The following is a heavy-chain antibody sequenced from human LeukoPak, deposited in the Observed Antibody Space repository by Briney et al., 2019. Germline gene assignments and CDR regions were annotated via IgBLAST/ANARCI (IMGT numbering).Heavy chain of an antibody. Sequence: SQTLSLTCTVSGGSISSGGYYWSWIRQHPGKGLEWIGYIYYSGSPYYNPSLKSRVTISVDTSKTQFSLKLSSLTAADTAVYYCARGRITTLDWYFDLWGRGTLVTVSS. CDR1: GGSISSGGYY. J-gene: IGHJ2*01. V-gene: IGHV4-31*03. CDR2: IYYSGSP. CDR3: ARGRITTLDWYFDL. D-gene: IGHD3-3*01.